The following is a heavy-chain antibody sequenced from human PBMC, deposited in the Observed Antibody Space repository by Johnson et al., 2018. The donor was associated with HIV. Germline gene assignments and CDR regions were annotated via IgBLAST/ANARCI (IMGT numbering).Heavy chain of an antibody. V-gene: IGHV3-66*01. CDR2: IYSGGST. D-gene: IGHD4-23*01. CDR3: ARERPGYGGHDAFDI. J-gene: IGHJ3*02. CDR1: GFTVSSNY. Sequence: VQLVESGGGLVQPGGSLRLSCAASGFTVSSNYMSWVRQAPGTGLEWGSVIYSGGSTYYADSVNGRFTISRDNSKKTLYLQMNSRRAEDTAVYHCARERPGYGGHDAFDIWGQGTMVTVSS.